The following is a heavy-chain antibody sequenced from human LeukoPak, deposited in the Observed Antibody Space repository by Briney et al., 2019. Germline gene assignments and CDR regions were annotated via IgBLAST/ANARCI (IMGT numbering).Heavy chain of an antibody. D-gene: IGHD3-22*01. Sequence: EASVKVSCKASGGTFSSYAISWVRQAPGQGLEWMGGIIPIFGTANYAQKFQGRVTITADESTSTAYTELSSLRSEDMAVYYCAANRDSSGYYAGYSLDYWGQGTLVTVSS. J-gene: IGHJ4*02. V-gene: IGHV1-69*13. CDR3: AANRDSSGYYAGYSLDY. CDR2: IIPIFGTA. CDR1: GGTFSSYA.